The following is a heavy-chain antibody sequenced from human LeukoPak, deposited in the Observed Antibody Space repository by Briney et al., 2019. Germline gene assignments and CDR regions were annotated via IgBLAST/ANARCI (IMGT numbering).Heavy chain of an antibody. J-gene: IGHJ6*03. CDR2: ISSSSSYI. CDR3: ASQGYCSSTSCYRDYYYYMDV. CDR1: GFTFSSYS. D-gene: IGHD2-2*01. Sequence: GGSLRLSCAASGFTFSSYSMNWVRQAPGKGLEWVSSISSSSSYIYYADSVKGRFTISRDNAKNSLYLQMNSLRAEDTAVYYCASQGYCSSTSCYRDYYYYMDVWGKGTTVTISS. V-gene: IGHV3-21*01.